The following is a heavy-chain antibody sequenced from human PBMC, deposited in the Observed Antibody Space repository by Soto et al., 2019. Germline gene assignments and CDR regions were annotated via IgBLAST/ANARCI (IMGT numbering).Heavy chain of an antibody. CDR2: ITPFSGDV. V-gene: IGHV1-45*02. D-gene: IGHD1-26*01. Sequence: QMQLVQSGAEVKKTGSSVTVSCKALGNTFSYRYLHWVRQAPGQALEWMGWITPFSGDVHYAQKFQERVTLTRDRSINPPYMRMTSLRSEETAIYFCASGGAGSGTFTWELPDHWGQGTLVTVSS. J-gene: IGHJ4*02. CDR3: ASGGAGSGTFTWELPDH. CDR1: GNTFSYRY.